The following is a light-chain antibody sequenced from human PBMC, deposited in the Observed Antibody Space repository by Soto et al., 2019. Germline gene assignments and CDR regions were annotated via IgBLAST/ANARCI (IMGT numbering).Light chain of an antibody. V-gene: IGKV4-1*01. CDR1: QSVLYRSDNKNY. CDR3: QQYYSIPYT. J-gene: IGKJ2*01. CDR2: WAS. Sequence: DIVMTQSPDSLAVSLGERATINCKSSQSVLYRSDNKNYLAWYQHKPGQPPKLLIYWASTRESGVPDRFSGSGSGTDFTLTISSLQAEDVAVYYCQQYYSIPYTVGQGTKLEIK.